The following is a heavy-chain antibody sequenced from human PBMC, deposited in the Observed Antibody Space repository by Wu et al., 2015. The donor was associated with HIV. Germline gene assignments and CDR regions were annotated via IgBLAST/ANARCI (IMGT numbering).Heavy chain of an antibody. CDR1: GYTFASFG. CDR3: ARAVRGSRLGYYYYMDV. V-gene: IGHV1-18*01. D-gene: IGHD3-16*01. CDR2: ISGYNGNT. Sequence: QVQLVQSGAEVKKPGTSVKVSCKASGYTFASFGITWVRQAPGQGLEWMGWISGYNGNTNYAQKFQGRVTMTTDTYTSTAYMELSSLRSEDTAVYYCARAVRGSRLGYYYYMDVWGKGTTVTVSS. J-gene: IGHJ6*03.